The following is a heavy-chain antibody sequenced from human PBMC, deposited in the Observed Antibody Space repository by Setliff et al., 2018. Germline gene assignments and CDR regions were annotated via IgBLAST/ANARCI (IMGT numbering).Heavy chain of an antibody. J-gene: IGHJ5*02. CDR2: INPNSGGT. CDR1: GYTFTGYY. Sequence: ASVKVSCKASGYTFTGYYMHWVRQAPGQGLEWMGRINPNSGGTNYAQKFQGRFTMTRDTSISTAYMELSRLRSDDTAVYYCARSNYDILTRNWFDPWGQGTLVTVSS. D-gene: IGHD3-9*01. CDR3: ARSNYDILTRNWFDP. V-gene: IGHV1-2*06.